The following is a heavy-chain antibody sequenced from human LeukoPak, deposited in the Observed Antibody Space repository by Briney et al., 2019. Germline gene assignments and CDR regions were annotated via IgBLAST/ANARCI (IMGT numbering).Heavy chain of an antibody. J-gene: IGHJ3*02. D-gene: IGHD3-22*01. Sequence: SETLSVTCTVSGGSISSYYWSWIRQPPGKGLEWIGYIYYSGSTNYNPSLKSRVTISVDTSKNQFSLKLSSVTAADTAVYYCAVDSQRAFDIWGQGTMVTVSS. CDR3: AVDSQRAFDI. CDR1: GGSISSYY. CDR2: IYYSGST. V-gene: IGHV4-59*01.